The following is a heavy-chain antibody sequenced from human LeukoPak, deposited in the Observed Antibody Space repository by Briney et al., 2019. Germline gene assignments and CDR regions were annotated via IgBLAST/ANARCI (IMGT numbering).Heavy chain of an antibody. J-gene: IGHJ4*02. D-gene: IGHD3-10*01. V-gene: IGHV3-23*01. CDR1: GFTFSSYA. CDR2: ISGSGDFT. Sequence: GGSLRLSCAASGFTFSSYAMSWVRQAPGKGLEWVSGISGSGDFTPYADSVKGRFTISRDNSRNTLSLQMNSLRAEDMAIYYCARRGGGSYFDYWGQGTLVTVSS. CDR3: ARRGGGSYFDY.